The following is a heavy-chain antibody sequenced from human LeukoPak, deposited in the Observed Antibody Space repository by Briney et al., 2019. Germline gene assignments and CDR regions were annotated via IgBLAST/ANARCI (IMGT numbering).Heavy chain of an antibody. Sequence: PSETLSLTCTVSGGSISSHYWSWIRQPPGKGLEWIGYIYYSGSTNYNPSLKSRVTISVDTSKNQFSLKLGSVTAADTAVYYCARDLGNWDDYWGQGTLVTVSS. V-gene: IGHV4-59*11. CDR3: ARDLGNWDDY. D-gene: IGHD7-27*01. CDR2: IYYSGST. J-gene: IGHJ4*02. CDR1: GGSISSHY.